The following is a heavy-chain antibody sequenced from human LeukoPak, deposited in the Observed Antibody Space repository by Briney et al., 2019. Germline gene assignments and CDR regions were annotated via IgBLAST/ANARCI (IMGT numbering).Heavy chain of an antibody. V-gene: IGHV1-18*01. CDR3: ARGVAFDP. J-gene: IGHJ5*02. CDR2: ISAYNGNT. CDR1: GYTFTSYG. Sequence: GASVKVSCKASGYTFTSYGISWVRQAPGQGLEWMGWISAYNGNTNYAQKLQGRVTMTRNTSISTAYMELSSLRSEDTAVYYRARGVAFDPWGQGTLVTVSS. D-gene: IGHD2-15*01.